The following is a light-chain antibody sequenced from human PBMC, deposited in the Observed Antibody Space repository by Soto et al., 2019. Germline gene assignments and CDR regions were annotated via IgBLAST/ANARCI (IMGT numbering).Light chain of an antibody. J-gene: IGLJ1*01. CDR2: EVS. V-gene: IGLV2-8*01. CDR1: SSDVGGYNY. Sequence: QSALTQPPSASGSPGQSVTISCTGTSSDVGGYNYVSWNQQNPGKAPKLMIYEVSKRPSGVPDRFSGSKSGNTASLTVSGLQAEDEADYYCSSYAGSLYVFGTGTKLTVL. CDR3: SSYAGSLYV.